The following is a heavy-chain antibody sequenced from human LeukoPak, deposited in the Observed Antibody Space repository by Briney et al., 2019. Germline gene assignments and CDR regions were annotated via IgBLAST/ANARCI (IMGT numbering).Heavy chain of an antibody. V-gene: IGHV3-21*01. CDR1: GFTVSSYY. D-gene: IGHD1-1*01. CDR3: AREWAYSFDY. Sequence: GGSLRLSCAASGFTVSSYYMSWVRQAPGKGLEWVSSISSSSSYIYYADSVKGRFTISRDNAKNSLYLQMNSLRAEDTAVYYCAREWAYSFDYWGQGTLVTVSS. J-gene: IGHJ4*02. CDR2: ISSSSSYI.